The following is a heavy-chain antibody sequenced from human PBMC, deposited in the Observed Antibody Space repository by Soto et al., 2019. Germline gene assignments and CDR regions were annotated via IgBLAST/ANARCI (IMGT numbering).Heavy chain of an antibody. D-gene: IGHD3-3*01. J-gene: IGHJ3*02. CDR1: GFTFSSYW. Sequence: GGSLRLSCAASGFTFSSYWMSWVRQAPGKGLEWVANIKQDGSEKYYVDSVKGRFTISRDNAKNSLYLQMNSLRAEDTAVYYCARATGSIFGVGNHDAFDIWGQGTMVTVSS. V-gene: IGHV3-7*03. CDR2: IKQDGSEK. CDR3: ARATGSIFGVGNHDAFDI.